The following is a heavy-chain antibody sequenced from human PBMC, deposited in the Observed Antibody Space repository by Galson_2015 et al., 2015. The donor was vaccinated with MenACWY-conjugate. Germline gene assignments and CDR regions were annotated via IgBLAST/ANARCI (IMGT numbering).Heavy chain of an antibody. V-gene: IGHV3-30*04. CDR2: LTFDGGIE. CDR3: ARGWGHTAMGYGLKPGAFDL. Sequence: SLRLSCAASGFNFGYYALHWVRQAPGKGLEWLSVLTFDGGIEYYIDSVKGRFTVSRDNSKNILFLQMHTLRPEDTAVYFCARGWGHTAMGYGLKPGAFDLWGPGTLVTVSS. CDR1: GFNFGYYA. D-gene: IGHD5-18*01. J-gene: IGHJ3*01.